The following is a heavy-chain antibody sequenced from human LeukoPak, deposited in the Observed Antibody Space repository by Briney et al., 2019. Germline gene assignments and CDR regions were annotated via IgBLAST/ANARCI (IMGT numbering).Heavy chain of an antibody. D-gene: IGHD2-2*01. V-gene: IGHV1-18*01. Sequence: ASVKVSCKASGYTFTSYGISWVRQAPGQGLEWMGWISAYNGNTNYAQKLQGRVTMTTDTSTSTAYMELRSLRSDVTAVYYCARSSDQLHRFDYWGQGTLVTVSS. CDR1: GYTFTSYG. CDR3: ARSSDQLHRFDY. J-gene: IGHJ4*02. CDR2: ISAYNGNT.